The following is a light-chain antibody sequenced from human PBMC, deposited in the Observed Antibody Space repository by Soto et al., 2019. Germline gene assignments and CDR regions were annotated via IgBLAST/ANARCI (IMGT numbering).Light chain of an antibody. CDR1: QSVDSN. Sequence: EMVMTQSPVTLSLSPGERATLSCRASQSVDSNLAWYQQKPGQAPRLLIYGASSRATGIPDRFSGSGSGTDFTLTISRLEPEDFAVYYCQQYGSSPQTFGQGTKVDIK. V-gene: IGKV3-20*01. J-gene: IGKJ1*01. CDR2: GAS. CDR3: QQYGSSPQT.